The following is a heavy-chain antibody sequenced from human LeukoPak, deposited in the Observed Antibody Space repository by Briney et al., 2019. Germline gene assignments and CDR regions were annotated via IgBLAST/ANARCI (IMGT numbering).Heavy chain of an antibody. CDR3: ARDLGNWRKREWYFDL. D-gene: IGHD1-1*01. J-gene: IGHJ2*01. V-gene: IGHV3-48*04. CDR1: EFTFSSYS. Sequence: PGGSLRLSCAASEFTFSSYSTNWVRQAPGKGLEWVSYISSSSSNIYYADSVKGRFTISRDNAKNSLYLQMNSLRAEDTAVYYCARDLGNWRKREWYFDLWGRGTLVTVSS. CDR2: ISSSSSNI.